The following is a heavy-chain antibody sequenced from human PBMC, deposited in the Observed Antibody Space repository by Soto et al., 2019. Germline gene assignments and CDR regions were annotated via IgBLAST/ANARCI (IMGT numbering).Heavy chain of an antibody. D-gene: IGHD3-3*01. J-gene: IGHJ6*02. CDR1: GGTFSSYA. CDR3: ARLRIWSGYNPTYYYYGMDV. CDR2: ITPIFGTA. V-gene: IGHV1-69*06. Sequence: QVQLVQSGAEVKKPGSSVKVSCKASGGTFSSYAISWVRQAPGQGLEWMGGITPIFGTANYAQKFQGRVTITADKSTSTAYMELSSLRSEDTAVYYCARLRIWSGYNPTYYYYGMDVWGQGTTVTVSS.